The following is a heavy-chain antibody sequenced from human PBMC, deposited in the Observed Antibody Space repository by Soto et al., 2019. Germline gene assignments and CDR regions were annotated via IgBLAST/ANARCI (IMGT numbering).Heavy chain of an antibody. J-gene: IGHJ4*02. D-gene: IGHD3-9*01. V-gene: IGHV3-48*01. Sequence: GGSLRLSCAASGFTFSSYSMNWVRQAPGKGLEWVSYISSSSSTIYYADSVKGRFTISRDNAKNSLYLQMNSLRAEDTAVYYCARDPYYDILTGQNPSQDYYWGQGTLVTVSS. CDR1: GFTFSSYS. CDR3: ARDPYYDILTGQNPSQDYY. CDR2: ISSSSSTI.